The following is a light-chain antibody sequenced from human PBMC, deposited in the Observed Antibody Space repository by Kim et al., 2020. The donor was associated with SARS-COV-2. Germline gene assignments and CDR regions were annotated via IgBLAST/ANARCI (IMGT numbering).Light chain of an antibody. J-gene: IGLJ3*02. CDR3: QVWDSSSDHWV. CDR2: YDS. Sequence: SYELTQPPSVSVAPGKTARITCGGNNIGSKSVHWYQQKPGQAPVLVIYYDSDRPSGIPERFSGSNSGNTATLTISRVEGGDAADYYCQVWDSSSDHWVFGGGTQLTV. V-gene: IGLV3-21*04. CDR1: NIGSKS.